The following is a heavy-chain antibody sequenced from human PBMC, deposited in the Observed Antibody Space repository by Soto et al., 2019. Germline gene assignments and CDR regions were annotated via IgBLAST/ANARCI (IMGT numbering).Heavy chain of an antibody. V-gene: IGHV4-38-2*01. J-gene: IGHJ6*02. CDR3: ARSETAARMYYDFWSGYPPKNYYYGMDV. D-gene: IGHD3-3*01. CDR1: GYSIISGYY. CDR2: IYHSGST. Sequence: RSLTFAVSGYSIISGYYWGWIRQPPGKGLEWIGSIYHSGSTYYNPSLKSRVTISVDTSKNQFSLKLSSVTAADTAVYYCARSETAARMYYDFWSGYPPKNYYYGMDVWGQGTTVTVSS.